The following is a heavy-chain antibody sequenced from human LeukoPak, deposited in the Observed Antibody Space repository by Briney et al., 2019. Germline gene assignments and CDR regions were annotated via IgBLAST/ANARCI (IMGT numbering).Heavy chain of an antibody. CDR2: ISSSSSTI. CDR1: GFTFSNYS. Sequence: GGSLRLSCAASGFTFSNYSMNWVRQAPGKGLEWVSYISSSSSTIYYAHSLKGRFTISRDNAKNSLYLQMNSLRAEDTAVYYCAREMQPAGDDYWGQGTLVTVSS. J-gene: IGHJ4*02. D-gene: IGHD3-10*01. V-gene: IGHV3-48*01. CDR3: AREMQPAGDDY.